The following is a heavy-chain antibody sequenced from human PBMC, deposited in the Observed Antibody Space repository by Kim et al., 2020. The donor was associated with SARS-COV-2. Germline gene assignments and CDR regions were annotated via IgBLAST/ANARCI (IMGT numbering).Heavy chain of an antibody. CDR2: ISYDGSNK. Sequence: GGSLRLSCAASGFTFSSYAMHWVRQAPGKGLEWVAVISYDGSNKYYADSVKGRFTISRDNSKNTLYLQMNSLRAEDTAVYYCARGPNPQQLVVSGWFDPWGQGTLVTVSS. D-gene: IGHD6-6*01. CDR3: ARGPNPQQLVVSGWFDP. CDR1: GFTFSSYA. J-gene: IGHJ5*02. V-gene: IGHV3-30*04.